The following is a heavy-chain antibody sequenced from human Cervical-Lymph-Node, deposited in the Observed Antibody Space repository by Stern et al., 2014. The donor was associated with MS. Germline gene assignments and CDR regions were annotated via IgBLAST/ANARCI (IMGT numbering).Heavy chain of an antibody. Sequence: QVQLVESGPEVGKPGASVKVSCTASGYTFSDYYMHWVRQAPGQRLEWMGQLNHYNGDPDYAHKFQGRVTMTRDTSISTAYMEVRSLTADDTAVYYCAREGGGTSSGGYWGQGTLVTVSS. D-gene: IGHD6-25*01. CDR1: GYTFSDYY. CDR3: AREGGGTSSGGY. V-gene: IGHV1-2*06. J-gene: IGHJ4*02. CDR2: LNHYNGDP.